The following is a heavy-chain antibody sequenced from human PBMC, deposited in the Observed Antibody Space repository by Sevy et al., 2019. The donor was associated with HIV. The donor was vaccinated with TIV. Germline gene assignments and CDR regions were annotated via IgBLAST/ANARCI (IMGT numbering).Heavy chain of an antibody. V-gene: IGHV3-7*01. CDR2: IKQDGSEK. CDR3: ARDQGITMVRGVMYYYYGMDV. J-gene: IGHJ6*02. D-gene: IGHD3-10*01. CDR1: GFTFSSYW. Sequence: GGSLRLSCAASGFTFSSYWMSWVRQAPGKGLEWVANIKQDGSEKYYVDSVKGRFTISRVNAKNALYLQMNSLRAEDTAVYYCARDQGITMVRGVMYYYYGMDVWGQGTTVTVSS.